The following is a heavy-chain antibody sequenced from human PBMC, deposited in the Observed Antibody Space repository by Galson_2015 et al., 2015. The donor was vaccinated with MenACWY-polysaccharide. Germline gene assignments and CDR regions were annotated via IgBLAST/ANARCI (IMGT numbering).Heavy chain of an antibody. Sequence: SLRLSCAVSGFTFTDYYMSWIRQAPGKGLEWVSYISSSGRTIYYADSVKGRFTISRDNAKNPLYLQMNSLRAEDTAVYYCAREALVMACEIWGQGAMVTVSS. CDR1: GFTFTDYY. D-gene: IGHD6-13*01. CDR3: AREALVMACEI. CDR2: ISSSGRTI. J-gene: IGHJ3*02. V-gene: IGHV3-11*01.